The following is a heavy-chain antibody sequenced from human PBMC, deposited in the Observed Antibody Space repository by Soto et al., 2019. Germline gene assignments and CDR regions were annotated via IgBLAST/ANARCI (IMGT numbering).Heavy chain of an antibody. CDR3: AKNAFDYYDSSGYYPLPAFDI. CDR1: GFTFSSYA. J-gene: IGHJ3*02. Sequence: EVQLLESGGGLVQPGGSLRLSCAASGFTFSSYAMSWVRQAPGKGLEWVSAISGSGGSTYYADSVKGRFTISRDNSKNTLYQQMNSLRAEDTAVYYCAKNAFDYYDSSGYYPLPAFDIWGQGTMVTVSS. V-gene: IGHV3-23*01. D-gene: IGHD3-22*01. CDR2: ISGSGGST.